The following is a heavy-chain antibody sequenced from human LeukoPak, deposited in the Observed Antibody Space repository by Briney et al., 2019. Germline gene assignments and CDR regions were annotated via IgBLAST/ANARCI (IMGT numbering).Heavy chain of an antibody. CDR3: ARDPTYYYDSSGYNPNVGYFQH. V-gene: IGHV3-21*01. CDR1: GFTFSSYS. D-gene: IGHD3-22*01. Sequence: GGSLRLSCAASGFTFSSYSMNWVRQAPGKGLEWVASIRSSSSYIYYADSVKGRFTISRDNAKNTLYLQMNSLRAEDTAVYYCARDPTYYYDSSGYNPNVGYFQHWGQGTLVSVSS. CDR2: IRSSSSYI. J-gene: IGHJ1*01.